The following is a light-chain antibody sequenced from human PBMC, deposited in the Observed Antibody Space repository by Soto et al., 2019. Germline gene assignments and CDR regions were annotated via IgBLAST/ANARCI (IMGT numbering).Light chain of an antibody. CDR3: QQYNNWPPLT. Sequence: EILMTQSAATLSVSPVERATPSCRASQSVSSDLAWYHQKPGQAPRLLIYGASTRATGIPARFSGSGSGTEFTLTISSLRSEDFALYYCQQYNNWPPLTFGGGTKVDIK. J-gene: IGKJ4*01. V-gene: IGKV3-15*01. CDR2: GAS. CDR1: QSVSSD.